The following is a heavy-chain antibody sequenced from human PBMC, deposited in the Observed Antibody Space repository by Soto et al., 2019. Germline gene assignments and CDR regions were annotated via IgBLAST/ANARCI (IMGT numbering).Heavy chain of an antibody. D-gene: IGHD2-2*02. V-gene: IGHV4-30-4*01. CDR1: GGSISSGDYY. CDR2: IYYSGST. J-gene: IGHJ6*02. Sequence: SGTLSLTCTVSGGSISSGDYYWSWIRQPPGKGLEWIGYIYYSGSTYYNPSLKSRVTISVDTSKNQFSLKLSSVTAADTAVYYCARGAYCSSTSCYITADYYYGMDVWGQGTTVTVSS. CDR3: ARGAYCSSTSCYITADYYYGMDV.